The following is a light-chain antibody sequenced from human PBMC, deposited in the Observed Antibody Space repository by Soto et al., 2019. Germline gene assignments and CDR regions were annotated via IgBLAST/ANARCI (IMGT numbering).Light chain of an antibody. CDR2: LNSDGSH. V-gene: IGLV4-69*01. CDR1: SGHSSYA. CDR3: QTWGTGNWV. J-gene: IGLJ3*02. Sequence: QAVVTQSPSASASLGASVKLTCTLSSGHSSYAIAWHQQQPEKGPRYLMKLNSDGSHSKGDGIPDRFSGSSSGAERYLTISSLQSEDEADYYCQTWGTGNWVFGGGTKLTV.